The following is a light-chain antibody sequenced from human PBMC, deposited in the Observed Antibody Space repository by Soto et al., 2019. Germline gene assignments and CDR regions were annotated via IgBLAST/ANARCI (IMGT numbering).Light chain of an antibody. CDR1: SSDIGAYTY. J-gene: IGLJ1*01. CDR3: SSYTTSTTQV. CDR2: EVS. Sequence: QSLLTHPASLSGSPGQSITISCTGTSSDIGAYTYVSWYQQHPGKAPKLMIYEVSNRPSGVSNRFSGSKSGNTASLTISGLQAEDEADYYCSSYTTSTTQVFGTGTKVTVL. V-gene: IGLV2-14*01.